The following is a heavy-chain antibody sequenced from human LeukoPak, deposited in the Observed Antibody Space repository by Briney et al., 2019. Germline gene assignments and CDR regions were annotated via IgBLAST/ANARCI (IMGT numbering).Heavy chain of an antibody. J-gene: IGHJ5*02. V-gene: IGHV1-18*01. Sequence: ASVKVSCKASGYTFTSYGISWVRQPPGQGLEWMGWISAYNGNTNYAQKLQGRVTMTTDTSTSTAYMELRSLRSDDTAVYYCARVVPAAIRNWFDPWGQGTLVTVSS. D-gene: IGHD2-2*01. CDR2: ISAYNGNT. CDR3: ARVVPAAIRNWFDP. CDR1: GYTFTSYG.